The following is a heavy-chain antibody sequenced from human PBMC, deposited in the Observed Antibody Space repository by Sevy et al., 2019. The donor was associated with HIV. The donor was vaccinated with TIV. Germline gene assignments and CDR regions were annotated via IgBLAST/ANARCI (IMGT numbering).Heavy chain of an antibody. CDR1: GFTFRSNA. CDR2: IWYDESNK. V-gene: IGHV3-33*01. J-gene: IGHJ6*02. D-gene: IGHD5-12*01. Sequence: GGSLRLSCTASGFTFRSNAMYWVRQAPGKGLGWVAVIWYDESNKYHADSVKGRFTISRDNSKNTLYLQMNSLRAEDTAVYYCARGVATTYYYHYGMDVWGQGTTVTVSS. CDR3: ARGVATTYYYHYGMDV.